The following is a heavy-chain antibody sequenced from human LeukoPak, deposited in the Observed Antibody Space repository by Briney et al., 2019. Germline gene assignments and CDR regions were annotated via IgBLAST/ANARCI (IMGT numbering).Heavy chain of an antibody. CDR1: GDSVSRSDSY. D-gene: IGHD3-22*01. CDR3: ARRRYYDGSGYLE. V-gene: IGHV4-39*01. CDR2: IYYSGRT. J-gene: IGHJ1*01. Sequence: SETLSHTCSVFGDSVSRSDSYWDWIRQPPGKGLEWIGTIYYSGRTYYSPSLKSRVTMSVDPSKNQFSLTLRSVTAADTAVYYCARRRYYDGSGYLEWGQGTLLSVSS.